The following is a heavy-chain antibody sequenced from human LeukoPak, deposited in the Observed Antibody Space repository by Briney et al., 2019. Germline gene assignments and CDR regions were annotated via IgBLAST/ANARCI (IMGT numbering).Heavy chain of an antibody. V-gene: IGHV3-23*01. Sequence: GGSLRLSCAASGFTFSNYAMSWVRQAPGKGLEWVSSINGRGGSTYYADSVKGRFTISRDNSKNTLYLQMNSLRAEDTAIYYCANPPTVTSFHYWGQGTMVTVSS. CDR1: GFTFSNYA. CDR2: INGRGGST. J-gene: IGHJ3*01. CDR3: ANPPTVTSFHY. D-gene: IGHD4-11*01.